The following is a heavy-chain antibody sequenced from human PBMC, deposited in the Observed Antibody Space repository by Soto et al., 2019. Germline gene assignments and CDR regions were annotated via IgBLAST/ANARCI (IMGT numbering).Heavy chain of an antibody. D-gene: IGHD5-18*01. J-gene: IGHJ4*02. V-gene: IGHV3-23*01. CDR2: ISGSGGST. CDR1: GFTFSRYA. CDR3: AKLQAYSYGPGAYFDY. Sequence: LRLSCAASGFTFSRYAMSWVRQAPGKGLECVSAISGSGGSTDYVDSVKGRFTISRDNSNNTLYLQMNSLRAEDTAVYYCAKLQAYSYGPGAYFDYWGQGTMVTVSS.